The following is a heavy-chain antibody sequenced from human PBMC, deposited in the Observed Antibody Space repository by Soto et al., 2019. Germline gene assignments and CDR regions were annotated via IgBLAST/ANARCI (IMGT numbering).Heavy chain of an antibody. V-gene: IGHV3-30-3*01. CDR1: GFTFSSYA. Sequence: PGGSLRLSCAASGFTFSSYAMHWVRQAPGKGLEWVAVISYDGSNKYYADSVKGRFTISRDNSKNTLYLQMNSLRAEDTAVYYCARAKIRFLAWPADKIYAFDSWGQGTMVTVSS. CDR2: ISYDGSNK. J-gene: IGHJ3*02. D-gene: IGHD3-3*01. CDR3: ARAKIRFLAWPADKIYAFDS.